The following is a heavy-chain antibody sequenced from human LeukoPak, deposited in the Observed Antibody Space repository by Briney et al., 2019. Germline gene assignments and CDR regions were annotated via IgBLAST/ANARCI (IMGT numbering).Heavy chain of an antibody. Sequence: PGGSLRLSCAASGFTFSSYAMSWVRQAPGKGLEWVSSISSGGGATDSADSVKGRFTISRDNSKNTLFLQMNSLRVEDTALYYCAKRGDRPMNYFHCWGQGTLVSVSS. CDR2: ISSGGGAT. J-gene: IGHJ4*02. CDR3: AKRGDRPMNYFHC. D-gene: IGHD2-21*02. V-gene: IGHV3-23*01. CDR1: GFTFSSYA.